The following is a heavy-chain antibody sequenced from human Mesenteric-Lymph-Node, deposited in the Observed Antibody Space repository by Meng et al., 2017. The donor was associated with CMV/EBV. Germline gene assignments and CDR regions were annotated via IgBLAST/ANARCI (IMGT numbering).Heavy chain of an antibody. CDR2: IGSSGVST. Sequence: GESLKISCAASGFTFSNYDMSWVRQAPGKGLEWGSAIGSSGVSTFYADSVKARFTISRDNSQNTLYLQMSGLRADDAAVYYCAKDLRGSGSHWGQGTLVTVSS. V-gene: IGHV3-23*01. J-gene: IGHJ4*02. CDR1: GFTFSNYD. CDR3: AKDLRGSGSH. D-gene: IGHD3-10*01.